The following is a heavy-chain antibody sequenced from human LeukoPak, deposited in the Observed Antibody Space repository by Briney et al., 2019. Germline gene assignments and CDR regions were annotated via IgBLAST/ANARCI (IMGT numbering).Heavy chain of an antibody. CDR1: GLTFTIFG. CDR2: IDARSGIT. CDR3: ARTYDFGRGPPGDAFDN. J-gene: IGHJ3*02. V-gene: IGHV3-48*01. Sequence: GGSLRLSCAASGLTFTIFGLNWVRQAPGKGPEWVSYIDARSGITYYADSVQGRFTISRDDARESVFLQMDGLRVDDTAVYYCARTYDFGRGPPGDAFDNWGPGTWVIVSA. D-gene: IGHD3-3*01.